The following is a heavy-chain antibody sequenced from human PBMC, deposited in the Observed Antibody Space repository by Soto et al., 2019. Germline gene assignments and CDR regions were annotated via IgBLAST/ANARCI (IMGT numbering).Heavy chain of an antibody. D-gene: IGHD5-12*01. CDR3: AKEGSGYDYSSGYY. J-gene: IGHJ4*02. V-gene: IGHV3-21*04. CDR2: ISSSSSYI. CDR1: GFTFSSYS. Sequence: GGSLRLSCAASGFTFSSYSMNWVRQAPGKGLEWVSSISSSSSYIYYADSVKGRFTISRDNSKNTLYLQMNSLRAEDTAVYYCAKEGSGYDYSSGYYWGQGTLVTVSS.